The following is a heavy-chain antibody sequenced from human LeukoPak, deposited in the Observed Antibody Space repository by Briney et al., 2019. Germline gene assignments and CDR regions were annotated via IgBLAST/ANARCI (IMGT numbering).Heavy chain of an antibody. CDR2: ISGSGGTT. CDR3: ARVQRGVRSPTDY. J-gene: IGHJ4*02. V-gene: IGHV3-23*01. CDR1: GFTFSSYA. D-gene: IGHD4-17*01. Sequence: TGGSLRLSCAASGFTFSSYAMSCIRQAPGRGLEWVSTISGSGGTTYFADSVKGRLTISRDNSKSTLYLQMNSLRAEDTAVYYCARVQRGVRSPTDYWGQGTLVTVSS.